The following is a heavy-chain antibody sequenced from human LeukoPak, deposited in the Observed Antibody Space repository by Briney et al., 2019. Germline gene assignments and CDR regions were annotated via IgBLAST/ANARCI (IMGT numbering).Heavy chain of an antibody. D-gene: IGHD6-13*01. CDR2: INPSGGST. CDR1: GYTSTNYY. V-gene: IGHV1-46*01. Sequence: ASVKVSCTASGYTSTNYYMHWVRQAPGQGLEWMGVINPSGGSTNYAQKFQGRVAMTRDTSTNTVYMELSSLRSEDTAVYYCARPPPSSSWPPEAYWGQGTLVTVSS. J-gene: IGHJ4*02. CDR3: ARPPPSSSWPPEAY.